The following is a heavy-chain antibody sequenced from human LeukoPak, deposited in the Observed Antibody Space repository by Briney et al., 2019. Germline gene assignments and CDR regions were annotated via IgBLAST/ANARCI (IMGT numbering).Heavy chain of an antibody. V-gene: IGHV3-48*01. CDR1: GFTFSSYS. Sequence: GGSLRLSCAASGFTFSSYSMNWVRQAPGKGLEWVSYISSSSSTIYYADSVKGGFTISRDNAKNSLYLQMNSLRAEDTAVYYCARGLVPPSFWSGYSGGHAFDPWGQGTLVTVSS. J-gene: IGHJ5*02. CDR3: ARGLVPPSFWSGYSGGHAFDP. D-gene: IGHD3-3*01. CDR2: ISSSSSTI.